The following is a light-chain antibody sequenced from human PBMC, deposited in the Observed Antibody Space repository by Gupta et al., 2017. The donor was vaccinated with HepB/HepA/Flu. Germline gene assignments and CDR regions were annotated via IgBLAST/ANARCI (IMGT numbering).Light chain of an antibody. CDR3: MQALQSPT. V-gene: IGKV2-28*01. Sequence: DIVLTQSPLSLPVTPGEPASISCRSSQSLLHSNGYNFLDWYLQKPGQPPQLLIYWGSNRASGVPDRFSASGSGTDFTLESSRVEAEDVGVYYCMQALQSPTFGPGTRVDIK. J-gene: IGKJ3*01. CDR2: WGS. CDR1: QSLLHSNGYNF.